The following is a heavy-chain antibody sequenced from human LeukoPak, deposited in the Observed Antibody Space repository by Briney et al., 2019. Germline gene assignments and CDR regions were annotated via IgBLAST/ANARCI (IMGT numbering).Heavy chain of an antibody. J-gene: IGHJ4*02. CDR2: ISYDGSNK. CDR3: ALPNPNYYDSSGFDY. CDR1: GFTFSSYA. D-gene: IGHD3-22*01. V-gene: IGHV3-30-3*01. Sequence: QSGGSLRLSCAASGFTFSSYAVHWVRQAPGKGLEWVAVISYDGSNKYYADSVKGRFTISRDNSKNTLYLQMNSLRAEDTAVYYCALPNPNYYDSSGFDYWGQGTLVTVSS.